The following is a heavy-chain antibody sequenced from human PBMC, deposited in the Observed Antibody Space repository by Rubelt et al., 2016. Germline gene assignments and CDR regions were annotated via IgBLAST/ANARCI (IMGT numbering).Heavy chain of an antibody. V-gene: IGHV2-5*02. CDR3: AHRAAAGPFDY. Sequence: QITLKESGPTLVKPTQTLTLTCTSSGLSLNTSRVGVGWIRQPPGKALEWLALVYWDDDKRYSPSLKSRLTVTRDTSENQVVLTMTNLDPVDTATDYCAHRAAAGPFDYWGQGTLVTVSS. D-gene: IGHD6-13*01. J-gene: IGHJ4*02. CDR2: VYWDDDK. CDR1: GLSLNTSRVG.